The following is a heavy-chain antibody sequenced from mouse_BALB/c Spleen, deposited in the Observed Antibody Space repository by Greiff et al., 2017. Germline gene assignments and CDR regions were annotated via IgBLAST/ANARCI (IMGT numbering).Heavy chain of an antibody. D-gene: IGHD1-2*01. J-gene: IGHJ4*01. V-gene: IGHV1S81*02. Sequence: QVHVKQSGAELVKPGASVKLSCKASGYTFTSYYMYWVKQRPGQGLEWIGEINPSNGGTNFNEKFKSKATLTVDKSSSTAYMQLSSLTSEDSAVYYCTRRPGYRGMDYWGQGTSVTVSS. CDR3: TRRPGYRGMDY. CDR2: INPSNGGT. CDR1: GYTFTSYY.